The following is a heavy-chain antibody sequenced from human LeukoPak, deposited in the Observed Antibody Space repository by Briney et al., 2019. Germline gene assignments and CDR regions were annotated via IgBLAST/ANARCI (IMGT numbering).Heavy chain of an antibody. CDR1: GYTFIHCY. D-gene: IGHD2-21*01. J-gene: IGHJ4*02. CDR2: VDPSGDIA. V-gene: IGHV1-46*01. Sequence: ASVKVSCKTSGYTFIHCYMHWVRQASGEGFEWMGIVDPSGDIATYAQKFQGRVTLTTDTSTSTFYMELSSLRSEGTAIYYCARGPELIVAFRFDYWGQGTLVTVSS. CDR3: ARGPELIVAFRFDY.